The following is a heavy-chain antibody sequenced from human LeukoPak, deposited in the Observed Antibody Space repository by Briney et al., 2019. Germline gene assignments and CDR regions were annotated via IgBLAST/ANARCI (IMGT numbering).Heavy chain of an antibody. Sequence: KHGESLKISCKGSGYSFTTYWIGWVRQMPGKGLEWMGIIYPGDSDTRYSPSFQGQVTISADQSISTAYLHWSSLKASDTAMYYCARGPSRMATQLYYFDYWGQGTLVTVSS. CDR1: GYSFTTYW. CDR2: IYPGDSDT. J-gene: IGHJ4*02. D-gene: IGHD5-24*01. CDR3: ARGPSRMATQLYYFDY. V-gene: IGHV5-51*01.